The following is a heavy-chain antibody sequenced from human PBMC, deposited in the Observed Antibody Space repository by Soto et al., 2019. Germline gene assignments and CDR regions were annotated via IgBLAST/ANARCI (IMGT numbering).Heavy chain of an antibody. V-gene: IGHV4-59*12. CDR3: AREGALLFGGNSDYYSTMDV. CDR2: MFYSGSST. CDR1: GGSSSNSY. J-gene: IGHJ6*02. D-gene: IGHD2-21*02. Sequence: PSETLSLTCSVSGGSSSNSYWGWIRQPPGKGLEWMGYMFYSGSSTNYNPSLKSRVTISVDTSKNQFSLKLSSVTAADTAFYYCAREGALLFGGNSDYYSTMDVWGQGTTVTVS.